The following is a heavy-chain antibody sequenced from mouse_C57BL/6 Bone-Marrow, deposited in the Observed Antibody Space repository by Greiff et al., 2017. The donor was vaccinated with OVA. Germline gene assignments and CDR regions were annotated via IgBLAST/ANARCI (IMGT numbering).Heavy chain of an antibody. D-gene: IGHD2-3*01. CDR1: GYTFTSYW. CDR3: ARRWLLLWYFDV. CDR2: IDPNSGGT. J-gene: IGHJ1*03. Sequence: VKLQQPGAELVKPGASVKLSCKASGYTFTSYWMHWVKQRPGRGLEWIGRIDPNSGGTKYNEKFKSKATLTVDKPSSTAYMQLSSLTSEDSAVYYCARRWLLLWYFDVWGTGTTVTVSS. V-gene: IGHV1-62-3*01.